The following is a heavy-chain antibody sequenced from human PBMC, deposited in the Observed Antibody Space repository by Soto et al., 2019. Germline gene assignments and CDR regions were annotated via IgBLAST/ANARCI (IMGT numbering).Heavy chain of an antibody. Sequence: QLQLQESGPGLVKPSETLSLTCTVSGGSISSSSYYWGWIRQPPGKGLEWIGGIYYSGSTYYNPSVKTRVTIYVDTSKNQFSLKLSSLTGPDTAVYYCARHTPAISISDHWGQGTLVTVSS. J-gene: IGHJ4*02. CDR1: GGSISSSSYY. CDR3: ARHTPAISISDH. D-gene: IGHD2-15*01. V-gene: IGHV4-39*01. CDR2: IYYSGST.